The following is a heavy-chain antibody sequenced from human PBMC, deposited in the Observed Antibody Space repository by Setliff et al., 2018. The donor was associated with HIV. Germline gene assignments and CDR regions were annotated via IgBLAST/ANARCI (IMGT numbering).Heavy chain of an antibody. CDR1: GGSASNSRYY. CDR2: IYYNEKT. D-gene: IGHD3-22*01. CDR3: ASRVYYYDSNKVLREEGFDP. J-gene: IGHJ5*02. Sequence: LSLTCTVSGGSASNSRYYWAWIRQPPGKGLEYIGSIYYNEKTYYSPSLKGRVTISVDTSKNQFSLNLTSVTAADTAVHFCASRVYYYDSNKVLREEGFDPWGQGTLVTVSS. V-gene: IGHV4-39*01.